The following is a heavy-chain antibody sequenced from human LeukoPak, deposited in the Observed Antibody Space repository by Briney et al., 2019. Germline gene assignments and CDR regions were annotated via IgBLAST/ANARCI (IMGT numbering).Heavy chain of an antibody. V-gene: IGHV1-18*01. CDR2: ISAYNGNT. D-gene: IGHD1-26*01. Sequence: ASVKVSCKASGYTFTSYGISWVQQAPGQGLEWMGWISAYNGNTNYAQKLQGRVTMTTDTSTSTAYMELRSLRSDDTAVYYCARTYSGSPTTYFDYWGQGTLVTVSS. CDR3: ARTYSGSPTTYFDY. CDR1: GYTFTSYG. J-gene: IGHJ4*02.